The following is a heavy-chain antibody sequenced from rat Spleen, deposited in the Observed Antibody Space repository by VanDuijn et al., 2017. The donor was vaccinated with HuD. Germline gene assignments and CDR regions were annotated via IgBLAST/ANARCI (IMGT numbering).Heavy chain of an antibody. CDR1: GFTLSDYY. CDR3: AKALMDA. Sequence: EVQLVESGGGLVQPGRSLKLSCAASGFTLSDYYMAWVRQVPTKGLEWVATINYDGSSTYYRDSVKGRFTISRDNAKSTLYLQMDSLRSEDTATYYCAKALMDAWGQGASVTVSS. J-gene: IGHJ4*01. CDR2: INYDGSST. V-gene: IGHV5-29*01.